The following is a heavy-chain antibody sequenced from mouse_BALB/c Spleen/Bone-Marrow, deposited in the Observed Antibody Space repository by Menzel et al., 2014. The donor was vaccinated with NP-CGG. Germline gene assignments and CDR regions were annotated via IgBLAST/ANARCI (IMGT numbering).Heavy chain of an antibody. CDR1: GFDFSRYW. CDR3: AKNYYYGYVAY. V-gene: IGHV4-1*02. D-gene: IGHD1-2*01. Sequence: EVQLVESGGGLVQPGGSLKLSCAASGFDFSRYWMTWVRQAPGKGLEWIGEINPASSTINYTPSLKDKFITSRDNAKNTLYLQMSKVRSEDTALYYCAKNYYYGYVAYWGQGTLVTVSA. CDR2: INPASSTI. J-gene: IGHJ3*01.